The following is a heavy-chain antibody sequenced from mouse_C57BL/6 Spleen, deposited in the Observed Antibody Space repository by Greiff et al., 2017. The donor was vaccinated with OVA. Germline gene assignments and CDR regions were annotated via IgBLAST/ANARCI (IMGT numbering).Heavy chain of an antibody. Sequence: VQLQQPGAELVKPGASVKLSCKASGYTFTSYWMQWVKQRPGQGLEWIGEIDPSDSYTNYNQKFKGKGTLTVDTSSSTAYMQLSSLTSEDSAVYYCARGDYYGSSYGFAYWGQGTLVTVSA. CDR3: ARGDYYGSSYGFAY. V-gene: IGHV1-50*01. J-gene: IGHJ3*01. CDR2: IDPSDSYT. D-gene: IGHD1-1*01. CDR1: GYTFTSYW.